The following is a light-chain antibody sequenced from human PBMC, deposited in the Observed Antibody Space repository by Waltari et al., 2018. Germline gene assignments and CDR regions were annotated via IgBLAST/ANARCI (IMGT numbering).Light chain of an antibody. CDR2: DVT. CDR3: CSYAGSYTWV. J-gene: IGLJ3*02. Sequence: SALTQPRSVSGSPGPSVTISCTGTTNDLGSYNYVSWYQQHPGQAPKLIILDVTKRPSGVPDRLSGSKSGNTASLTISGLRAEDEAEYYCCSYAGSYTWVFGGGTKLTVV. CDR1: TNDLGSYNY. V-gene: IGLV2-11*01.